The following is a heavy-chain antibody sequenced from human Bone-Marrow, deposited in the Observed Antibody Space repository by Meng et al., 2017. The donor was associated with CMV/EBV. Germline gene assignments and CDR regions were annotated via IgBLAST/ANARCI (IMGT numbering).Heavy chain of an antibody. CDR3: ARSHGFMVVYRGAIWYYDSMDV. CDR2: IYFSGST. Sequence: SETLSLTCTVSGGSISSSSYYWGWIRQPPGRGLEWIGSIYFSGSTYYNPPLKTRVTISVETSKNQFSLKLSSVTAADTAGYYCARSHGFMVVYRGAIWYYDSMDVWGQGTTVTVSS. J-gene: IGHJ6*02. CDR1: GGSISSSSYY. V-gene: IGHV4-39*07. D-gene: IGHD2-8*02.